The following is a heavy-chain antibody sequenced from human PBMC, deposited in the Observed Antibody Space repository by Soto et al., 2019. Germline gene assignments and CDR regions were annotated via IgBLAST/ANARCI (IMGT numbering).Heavy chain of an antibody. CDR3: AKADDFWSGYHIYYYYGMDV. D-gene: IGHD3-3*01. CDR1: GFTFSSYA. J-gene: IGHJ6*02. V-gene: IGHV3-23*01. Sequence: VGSLRLSCAASGFTFSSYAMSWVRQARGKGLEWVSGISGSGGRTYYADSVKGRFTISRDNSKHTLYLQMNSLRAEDTAVYYCAKADDFWSGYHIYYYYGMDVWGQGTTVTVSS. CDR2: ISGSGGRT.